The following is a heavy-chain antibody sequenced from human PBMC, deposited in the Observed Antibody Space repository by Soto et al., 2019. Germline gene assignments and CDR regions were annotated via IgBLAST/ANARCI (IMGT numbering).Heavy chain of an antibody. D-gene: IGHD3-3*01. CDR3: ARGIGLRFLEWLGLNWFDP. J-gene: IGHJ5*02. CDR2: IKQDGSEK. Sequence: GGSLRLSCAASGFTFSSYWMSWVRQAPGKGLEWVANIKQDGSEKYYVDSVKGRFTISRDNAKNSLYLQMNSLRAEDTAVYYCARGIGLRFLEWLGLNWFDPWGQGTLVTVSS. V-gene: IGHV3-7*05. CDR1: GFTFSSYW.